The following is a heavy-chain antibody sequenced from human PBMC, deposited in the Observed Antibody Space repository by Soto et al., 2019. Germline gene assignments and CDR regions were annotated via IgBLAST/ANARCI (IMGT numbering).Heavy chain of an antibody. CDR3: AGDRGARWFQH. CDR1: GYTFTSYG. D-gene: IGHD3-10*01. Sequence: QVQLVQSGPEVTKPGASVKVSCRASGYTFTSYGISWLRQAPGQGLEWMGWVSASNANTDYALKFQGRVTLTTDTSTSTAYMELRSLRSDDTAVYYCAGDRGARWFQHWGQGTLVTVSS. J-gene: IGHJ1*01. V-gene: IGHV1-18*01. CDR2: VSASNANT.